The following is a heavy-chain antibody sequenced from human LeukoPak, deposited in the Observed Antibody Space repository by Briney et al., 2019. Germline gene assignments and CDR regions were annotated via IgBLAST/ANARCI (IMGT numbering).Heavy chain of an antibody. CDR2: INHSGST. CDR3: ARGYRSPYYYGSGSYYNYGWFDP. D-gene: IGHD3-10*01. CDR1: GGSFSGYY. J-gene: IGHJ5*02. V-gene: IGHV4-34*01. Sequence: SETLSLTCAVYGGSFSGYYWSWIRQPPGKGLEWIGEINHSGSTNYNPSLKSRVTISVDTSKNQFSLKLSSVTAADTAVYYCARGYRSPYYYGSGSYYNYGWFDPWGQGTLVTVSS.